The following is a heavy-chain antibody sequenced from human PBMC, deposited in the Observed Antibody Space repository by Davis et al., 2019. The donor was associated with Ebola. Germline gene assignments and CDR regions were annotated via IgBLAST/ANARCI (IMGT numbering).Heavy chain of an antibody. CDR1: GGTFRGYY. CDR3: ARDSGSYPPYYYYGMDV. CDR2: IYYSGST. D-gene: IGHD1-26*01. V-gene: IGHV4-59*08. J-gene: IGHJ6*02. Sequence: SETLSLTCAVYGGTFRGYYWSWIRQPPGKGLEWIGYIYYSGSTNYNPSLKSRVTISVDTSKNQFSLKLSSVTAADTAVYYCARDSGSYPPYYYYGMDVWGQGTTVTVSS.